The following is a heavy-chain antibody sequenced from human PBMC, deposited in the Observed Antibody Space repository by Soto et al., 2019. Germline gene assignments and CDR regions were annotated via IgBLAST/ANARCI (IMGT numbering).Heavy chain of an antibody. V-gene: IGHV4-34*01. J-gene: IGHJ5*02. D-gene: IGHD2-15*01. Sequence: QVQLQQWGAGLLKPSETLSLTCAVYGGSFSGYYWSWIRQPPGKGLEWIGEINHSGSTNYNPSLKSRVTISVDTSKNQFSLKLSSVAAADTAVYYCARFYYCSGGSCYYNWFDPWGQGTLVTVSS. CDR2: INHSGST. CDR1: GGSFSGYY. CDR3: ARFYYCSGGSCYYNWFDP.